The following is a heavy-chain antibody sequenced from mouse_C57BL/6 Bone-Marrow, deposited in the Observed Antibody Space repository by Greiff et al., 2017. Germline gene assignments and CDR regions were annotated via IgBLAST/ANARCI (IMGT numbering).Heavy chain of an antibody. Sequence: QVQLQQPGAELVKPGASVKLSCKASGYTFTSYWMHWVKQRPGQGLEWIGMIHPNSGSTNYTEKFKSKATLTVDKSSSTAYMQLSSLTSEDSAVYYCARWIYDYDVGCAYWGQGTLVTVSA. CDR3: ARWIYDYDVGCAY. D-gene: IGHD2-4*01. CDR2: IHPNSGST. V-gene: IGHV1-64*01. J-gene: IGHJ3*01. CDR1: GYTFTSYW.